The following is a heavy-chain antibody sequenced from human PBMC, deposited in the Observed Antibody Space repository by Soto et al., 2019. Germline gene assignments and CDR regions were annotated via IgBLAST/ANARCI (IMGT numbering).Heavy chain of an antibody. D-gene: IGHD2-2*01. Sequence: GGSLRLSCAASGFTFSSYSMNWVRQAPGKGLEWVSSISSSSSYIYYADSVKGRFTISRDNAKNSLYLQMNSLRAEDTAVYYCARGVGYCSSTSCSDYWGQGTLVTVSS. CDR3: ARGVGYCSSTSCSDY. V-gene: IGHV3-21*01. CDR1: GFTFSSYS. J-gene: IGHJ4*02. CDR2: ISSSSSYI.